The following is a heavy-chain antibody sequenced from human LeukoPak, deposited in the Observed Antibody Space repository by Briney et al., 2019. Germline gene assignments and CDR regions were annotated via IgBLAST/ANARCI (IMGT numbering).Heavy chain of an antibody. Sequence: ASVKVSCKASGYTFTSYDINWVRQATGQGLEWMGWINPNSGNTGYAQKFQGRVTMTRNTSISTAYMELSRLRSEDTAVYYCARVLYGGSYYDYYYMDVWGKGTTVTVSS. D-gene: IGHD4-23*01. CDR2: INPNSGNT. J-gene: IGHJ6*03. V-gene: IGHV1-8*01. CDR1: GYTFTSYD. CDR3: ARVLYGGSYYDYYYMDV.